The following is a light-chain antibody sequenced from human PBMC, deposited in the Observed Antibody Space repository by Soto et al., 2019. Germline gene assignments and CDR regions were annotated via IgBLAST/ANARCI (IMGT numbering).Light chain of an antibody. V-gene: IGKV3-20*01. CDR3: QQYGSSPLIT. J-gene: IGKJ5*01. Sequence: EIVLTQSPGTLSLSLWQRANLSCRASQRLSASDIAWYQQKPGQAPKFLIYGVSSRATGIPDRFSGSGSGTDFTLTISRLEPEDFAVYHCQQYGSSPLITFGQGTRLEIK. CDR2: GVS. CDR1: QRLSASD.